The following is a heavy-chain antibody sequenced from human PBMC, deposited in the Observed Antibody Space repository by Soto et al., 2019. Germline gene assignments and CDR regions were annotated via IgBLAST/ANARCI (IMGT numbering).Heavy chain of an antibody. CDR1: IGSFSGYC. J-gene: IGHJ6*02. D-gene: IGHD3-3*01. CDR2: INHSGST. CDR3: ARGESYYDFWSGYHYYGMDV. V-gene: IGHV4-34*01. Sequence: XETLSLTCAVYIGSFSGYCWSWIRQPPGKGLEWIGEINHSGSTNYNPSLKSRVTISVDTSKNQSSLKLSSVTAADTAVYYCARGESYYDFWSGYHYYGMDVWGQGTTVTVSS.